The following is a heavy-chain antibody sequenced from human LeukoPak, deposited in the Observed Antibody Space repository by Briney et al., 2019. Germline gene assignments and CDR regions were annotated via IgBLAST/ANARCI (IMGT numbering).Heavy chain of an antibody. CDR1: GYSFTGYW. CDR2: IYPGDSDT. Sequence: GGAMKISWKGSGYSFTGYWIGWVRQMPGKGLEWMGMIYPGDSDTRYSPSFQGQVTISADKSINTAYLQWSSLKASDTAMYYCARHDGGGDYDFYYFMDVWGKGTTVTVSS. V-gene: IGHV5-51*01. CDR3: ARHDGGGDYDFYYFMDV. D-gene: IGHD5-12*01. J-gene: IGHJ6*03.